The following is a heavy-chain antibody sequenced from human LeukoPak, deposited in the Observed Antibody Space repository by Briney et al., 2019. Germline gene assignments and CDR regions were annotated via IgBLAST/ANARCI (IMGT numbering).Heavy chain of an antibody. J-gene: IGHJ4*02. D-gene: IGHD3-22*01. CDR1: GFTFSSYS. Sequence: GGSLRLSCAASGFTFSSYSMNWVRQAPGKGLEWVSFISSSSSYIYYADSVKGRFTISRDNAKNSLYLQMNSLRAEDTAVYYCARDEEVVITSPFDYWGQGTLVTVSS. CDR3: ARDEEVVITSPFDY. V-gene: IGHV3-21*01. CDR2: ISSSSSYI.